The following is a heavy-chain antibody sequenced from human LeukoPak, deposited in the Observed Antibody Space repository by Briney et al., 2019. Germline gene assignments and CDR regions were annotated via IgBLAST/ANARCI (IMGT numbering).Heavy chain of an antibody. J-gene: IGHJ4*02. Sequence: VSVKVSCKASGYTFTGYYTHWVRQAPGQGLEWMGWINPNSGGTNYAQKFQGWVTMTRDTSISTAYMELSRLRSDDTAVYYCAREVLLGYCSGGSCTGGHFDYWGQGTLVTVSS. CDR1: GYTFTGYY. D-gene: IGHD2-15*01. CDR2: INPNSGGT. V-gene: IGHV1-2*04. CDR3: AREVLLGYCSGGSCTGGHFDY.